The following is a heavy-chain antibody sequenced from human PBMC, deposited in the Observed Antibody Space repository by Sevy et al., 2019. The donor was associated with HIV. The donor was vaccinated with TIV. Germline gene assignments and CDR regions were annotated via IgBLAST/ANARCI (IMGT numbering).Heavy chain of an antibody. V-gene: IGHV4-61*01. CDR3: AREPYLFDRSGYYWDY. CDR1: GVSVSSDTYY. Sequence: SETLSLTCAVSGVSVSSDTYYWSWIRQPPGKGLEWIGYVYHTGSTNYSPAFKSRVTISVDTSKSQFSLRVFSVAAADTAVYYCAREPYLFDRSGYYWDYWGQGALVTVSS. D-gene: IGHD3-22*01. J-gene: IGHJ4*02. CDR2: VYHTGST.